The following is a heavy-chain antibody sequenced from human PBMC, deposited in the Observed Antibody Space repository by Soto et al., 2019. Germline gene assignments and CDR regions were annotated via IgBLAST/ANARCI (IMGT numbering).Heavy chain of an antibody. CDR3: AGGPRYWSFAL. V-gene: IGHV4-34*01. CDR1: GGSSRAYH. J-gene: IGHJ2*01. CDR2: FSYSGSL. D-gene: IGHD1-20*01. Sequence: SETLSLTCSVYGGSSRAYHWSWIRQSPGGGLEWIGEFSYSGSLNYNPSLKRQVAVSLDTSTDHFSLTMTSVTAADTGVYFCAGGPRYWSFALWGRGTLVTVSS.